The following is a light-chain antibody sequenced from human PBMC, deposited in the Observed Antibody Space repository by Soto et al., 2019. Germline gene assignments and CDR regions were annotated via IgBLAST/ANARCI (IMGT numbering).Light chain of an antibody. CDR2: VNN. V-gene: IGLV1-40*01. CDR3: QSYDDTLSGYWV. J-gene: IGLJ1*01. CDR1: SSNVGAASD. Sequence: QSVLTQPPSVSGAPGQRVTISCSGSSSNVGAASDVYWYQQLPGTAPRLLISVNNKRPSGVPDRFSGSKSGTSASLAITGLRPEDEADYYCQSYDDTLSGYWVLGNGTKVTVL.